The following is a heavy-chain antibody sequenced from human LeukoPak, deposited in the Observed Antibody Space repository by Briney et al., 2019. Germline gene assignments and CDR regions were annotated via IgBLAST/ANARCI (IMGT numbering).Heavy chain of an antibody. D-gene: IGHD1-1*01. V-gene: IGHV4-59*01. CDR1: GGSISSYY. CDR3: ARLHGERQTYYYGMDV. J-gene: IGHJ6*02. CDR2: IYYSGST. Sequence: SETLSLTCTVSGGSISSYYWSWIRQPPGKGLEWIGYIYYSGSTNYSPSLKSRVTISVDTSKNRFSLKLSSVTAADTAVYYCARLHGERQTYYYGMDVWGQGTTVTVSS.